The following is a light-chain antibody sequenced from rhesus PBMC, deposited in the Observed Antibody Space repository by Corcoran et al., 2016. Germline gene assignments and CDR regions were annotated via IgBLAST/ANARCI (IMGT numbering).Light chain of an antibody. CDR2: DAS. CDR1: QGISSY. Sequence: DIQLTQSPSSLSASVGDRVTITCRASQGISSYLAWYQQKSGKTPKLLIYDASNLQSGVPSRFSGSGSGTEFTRTISSLQPEDFATYYCQQRNSYPPTFGGGTKVEIK. CDR3: QQRNSYPPT. J-gene: IGKJ4*01. V-gene: IGKV1-38*01.